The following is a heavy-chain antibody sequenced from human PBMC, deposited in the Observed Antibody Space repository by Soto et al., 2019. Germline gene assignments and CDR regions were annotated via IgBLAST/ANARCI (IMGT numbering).Heavy chain of an antibody. J-gene: IGHJ4*02. CDR3: ARPIEKNLTASYYFDY. V-gene: IGHV4-34*01. Sequence: SETLSLTCAVHGGSFSGYYWSWIRQPPGKGLEWIGEINHSGSTNYNPSLKSRVTISVDTSKNQFSLKLSSVTAADTAVYYCARPIEKNLTASYYFDYWGQGTLVTVSS. CDR1: GGSFSGYY. CDR2: INHSGST. D-gene: IGHD2-21*02.